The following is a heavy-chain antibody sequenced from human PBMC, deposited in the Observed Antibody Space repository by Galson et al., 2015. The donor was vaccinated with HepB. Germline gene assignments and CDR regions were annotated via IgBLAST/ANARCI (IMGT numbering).Heavy chain of an antibody. CDR1: GFTFSSYA. Sequence: SPRLSCAASGFTFSSYAMHWVRQAPGKGLEWVAVISYDGSNKYYADSVKGRFTISRDNSKNTLYLQMNSLRAEDTAVYYCARDYASSWYFNHYYGMDLWGQGTTVTVSS. CDR2: ISYDGSNK. V-gene: IGHV3-30*04. D-gene: IGHD6-13*01. J-gene: IGHJ6*02. CDR3: ARDYASSWYFNHYYGMDL.